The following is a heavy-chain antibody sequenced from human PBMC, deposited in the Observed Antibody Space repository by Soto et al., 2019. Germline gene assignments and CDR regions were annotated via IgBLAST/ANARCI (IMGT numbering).Heavy chain of an antibody. J-gene: IGHJ4*02. CDR3: ARSGIWFGRTDY. D-gene: IGHD3-10*01. V-gene: IGHV4-4*07. CDR2: IYTSGST. Sequence: SETLSLTCTVSGGSISSYYWSWIRQPAGKGLEWIGRIYTSGSTNYNPSLKSRVTMSVDTSKNQFSLKLSSVTAADTSVYYCARSGIWFGRTDYWGQGTLVTLSS. CDR1: GGSISSYY.